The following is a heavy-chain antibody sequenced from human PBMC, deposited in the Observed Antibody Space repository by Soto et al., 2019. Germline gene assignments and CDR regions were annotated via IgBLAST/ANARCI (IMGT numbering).Heavy chain of an antibody. V-gene: IGHV2-5*02. D-gene: IGHD1-26*01. CDR3: ARMIGGSSFPY. CDR2: IYWADDK. J-gene: IGHJ4*02. CDR1: GFSLSTNGVG. Sequence: QITLKESGPTLVKPTQTLTLTCTFSGFSLSTNGVGVGWIRQPPGKVLEWLALIYWADDKRYSPSLKSPLTSSKDTSKNQVVLTMTNVHPVDTATYYCARMIGGSSFPYWGQGTLVTVSS.